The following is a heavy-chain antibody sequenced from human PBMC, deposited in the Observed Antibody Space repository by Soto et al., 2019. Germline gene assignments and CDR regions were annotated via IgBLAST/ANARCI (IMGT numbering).Heavy chain of an antibody. J-gene: IGHJ6*02. Sequence: GESLKICYKGSGYSFSSYWIGGGRHMPGKGLEWRGIIYPGDSDTRYSPSFHGAITIAANNTINTAYLQWSSLKASDTASYYCASTAAAGKYYYRVDVWGQGTTVTVSS. CDR1: GYSFSSYW. CDR3: ASTAAAGKYYYRVDV. CDR2: IYPGDSDT. V-gene: IGHV5-51*01. D-gene: IGHD6-13*01.